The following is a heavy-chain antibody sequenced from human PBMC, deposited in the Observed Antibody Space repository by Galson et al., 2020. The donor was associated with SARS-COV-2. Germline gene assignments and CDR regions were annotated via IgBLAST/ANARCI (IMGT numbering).Heavy chain of an antibody. V-gene: IGHV3-53*01. Sequence: GGSLRLSCAASGFNVGSMWISWVRQAPGKGLEWVSLIDPAHNTYYADSVRGRFTISRDSSRNTLYLQMNSLRADDTAVYYCAAGAVAGTGYWGQGTLVTVSS. J-gene: IGHJ4*02. CDR3: AAGAVAGTGY. CDR1: GFNVGSMW. D-gene: IGHD6-19*01. CDR2: IDPAHNT.